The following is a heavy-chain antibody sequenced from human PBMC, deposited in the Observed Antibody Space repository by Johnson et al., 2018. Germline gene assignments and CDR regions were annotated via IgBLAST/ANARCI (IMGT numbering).Heavy chain of an antibody. CDR1: GYTLTSYF. CDR3: ARAKPFILSSVGWVGLYMYV. Sequence: QVQLVQSGAEVKKXGASVTVSCKASGYTLTSYFIHWVRQAPGQGLEWVGIMHPSSGRTRYAQKFQGRVTMTRHTSASTVYMELSSLRSYDTPVYYCARAKPFILSSVGWVGLYMYVWGKGTTVTVSS. J-gene: IGHJ6*03. D-gene: IGHD3/OR15-3a*01. CDR2: MHPSSGRT. V-gene: IGHV1-46*01.